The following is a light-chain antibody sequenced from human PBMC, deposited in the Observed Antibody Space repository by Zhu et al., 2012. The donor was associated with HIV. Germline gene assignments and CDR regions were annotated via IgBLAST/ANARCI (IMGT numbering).Light chain of an antibody. CDR2: DTS. J-gene: IGKJ4*01. CDR3: QQRSSWPLT. CDR1: GSVRSF. V-gene: IGKV3-11*01. Sequence: ATVSCRASGSVRSFLAWYQQKPGQAPRLLIYDTSKRATGIPARFSGSGSGTDFTLTISSLEPEDFALYYCQQRSSWPLTFGGGTKGGDQT.